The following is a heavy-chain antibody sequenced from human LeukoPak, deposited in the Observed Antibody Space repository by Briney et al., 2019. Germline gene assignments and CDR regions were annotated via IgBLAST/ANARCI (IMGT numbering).Heavy chain of an antibody. CDR1: GFTFSSYG. Sequence: GGSLRLSCAASGFTFSSYGMHWVRQAPGKGLEWEAVIWFDGSIEYYADSVKGRFTISRDNSINTLYLQMNSLRAEDAAVFYCAKEGAPGASYFDYWGQGALVTVSS. CDR2: IWFDGSIE. V-gene: IGHV3-33*06. J-gene: IGHJ4*02. D-gene: IGHD2-2*01. CDR3: AKEGAPGASYFDY.